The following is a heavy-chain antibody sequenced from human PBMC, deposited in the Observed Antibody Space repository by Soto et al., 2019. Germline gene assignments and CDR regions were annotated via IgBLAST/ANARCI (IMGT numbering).Heavy chain of an antibody. CDR2: IYPGDSDT. V-gene: IGHV5-51*01. CDR3: ARPPQYCSRTSCYGADY. CDR1: GYTFTSYW. D-gene: IGHD2-2*01. Sequence: GESLKISCRGSGYTFTSYWIAWVRQMPGKGLERMGIIYPGDSDTRYSPSFQGQVTISADRSINTAYLQWNSLKASDTGMYYCARPPQYCSRTSCYGADYWGQGTRVTVSS. J-gene: IGHJ4*02.